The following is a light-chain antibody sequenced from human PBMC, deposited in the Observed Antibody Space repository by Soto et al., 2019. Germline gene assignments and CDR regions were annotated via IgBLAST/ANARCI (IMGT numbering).Light chain of an antibody. CDR1: SSDVGGYNY. Sequence: QSVLTQPASVYGSPGQSITISCTGTSSDVGGYNYVSWYQQHPGKAPKLMIYEVSNRPSGVPNRFSGSKSGNTASLTISGLPDEDEADYYCSSYTSSSTRVFGEGTKLTVL. J-gene: IGLJ3*02. V-gene: IGLV2-14*01. CDR2: EVS. CDR3: SSYTSSSTRV.